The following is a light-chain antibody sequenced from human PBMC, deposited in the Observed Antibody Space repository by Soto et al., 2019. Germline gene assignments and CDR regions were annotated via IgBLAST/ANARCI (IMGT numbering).Light chain of an antibody. CDR3: QQRSNWPLT. CDR1: QSVSSY. Sequence: EIVLAHSPATLSLSPGERATLSCRASQSVSSYLAWYQQKPGQAPRLLIYDTSNRAADIPARFSGSGSGTDFTLTISSLEPEDFAVYYCQQRSNWPLTFGGGTKV. V-gene: IGKV3-11*01. J-gene: IGKJ4*01. CDR2: DTS.